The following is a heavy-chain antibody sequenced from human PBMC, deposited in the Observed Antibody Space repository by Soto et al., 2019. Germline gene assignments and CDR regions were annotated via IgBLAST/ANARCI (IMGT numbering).Heavy chain of an antibody. J-gene: IGHJ4*02. CDR2: ISYDGSNK. CDR1: GFTFSSYG. D-gene: IGHD6-19*01. Sequence: LRLSCAASGFTFSSYGMHWVRQAPGKGLEWVAVISYDGSNKYYADSVKGRFTISRDNSKNTLYLQMNSLRAEDTAVYYCAKDQQWLAYLDYWRQGTLVTVSS. CDR3: AKDQQWLAYLDY. V-gene: IGHV3-30*18.